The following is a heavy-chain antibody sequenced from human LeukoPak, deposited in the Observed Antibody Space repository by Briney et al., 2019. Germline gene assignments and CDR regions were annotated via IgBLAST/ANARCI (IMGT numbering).Heavy chain of an antibody. CDR3: AKGPLRGTAAAIDY. Sequence: GRSLRLSCAASGFTFNNYGMHWVRQAPGKGLEWVAVISYDGRNIHYPDSVKGRFTISRDISTDTLWLQMDSLRTEDTAVYYCAKGPLRGTAAAIDYWGQGTLVTVSS. D-gene: IGHD2-2*01. CDR1: GFTFNNYG. CDR2: ISYDGRNI. J-gene: IGHJ4*02. V-gene: IGHV3-30*18.